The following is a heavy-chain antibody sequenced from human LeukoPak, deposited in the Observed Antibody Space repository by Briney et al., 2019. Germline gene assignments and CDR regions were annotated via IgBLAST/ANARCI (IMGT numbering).Heavy chain of an antibody. D-gene: IGHD5-24*01. CDR2: IYYSGST. J-gene: IGHJ4*02. V-gene: IGHV4-59*01. CDR1: GGSISSYY. CDR3: ARDGYSLFDY. Sequence: PSETLSLTCTVSGGSISSYYWSWIRQPPGKGLEWIGHIYYSGSTNYNPSLKSRVTISVDTSKNQFSLKLSSVTAADTAVYYCARDGYSLFDYWGQGTLVTVSS.